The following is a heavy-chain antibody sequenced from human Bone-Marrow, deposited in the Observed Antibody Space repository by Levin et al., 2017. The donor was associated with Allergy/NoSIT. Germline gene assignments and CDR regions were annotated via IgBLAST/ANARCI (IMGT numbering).Heavy chain of an antibody. CDR2: IGSSGSTT. D-gene: IGHD2/OR15-2a*01. J-gene: IGHJ6*02. V-gene: IGHV3-48*01. CDR3: ARDFYPKNRFYYHGMDV. Sequence: ASVKVSCAASGFVLSDYCMNWVRQAPGKGLEWVSYIGSSGSTTYYADSVKGRFTISRDNARNSLYLQMNSLRAEDTAVYYCARDFYPKNRFYYHGMDVWGQGATVTVSS. CDR1: GFVLSDYC.